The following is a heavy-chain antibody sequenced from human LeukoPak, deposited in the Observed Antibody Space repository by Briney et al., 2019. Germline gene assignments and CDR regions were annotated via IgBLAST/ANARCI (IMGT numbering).Heavy chain of an antibody. CDR1: GFTFSSYW. Sequence: PGGSLRLSCAASGFTFSSYWMSWVRQAPGKGLEWVANIKQDGSEKYYVDSVKGRFTISRDNAKNSLYLQMNSLSAEDTAVYYCAREGGTFYFDYWGQGTLVTVSS. CDR2: IKQDGSEK. CDR3: AREGGTFYFDY. D-gene: IGHD1-26*01. V-gene: IGHV3-7*01. J-gene: IGHJ4*02.